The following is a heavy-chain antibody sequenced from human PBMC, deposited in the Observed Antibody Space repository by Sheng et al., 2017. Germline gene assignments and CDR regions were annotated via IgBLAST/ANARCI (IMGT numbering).Heavy chain of an antibody. D-gene: IGHD3-22*01. CDR3: AINYYDNTGYRWDDDSFDI. CDR2: IIPILGLT. Sequence: QVQVVQSGAEVKQPGSAVKVSCKTSGGTFTSYAITWVRQAPGQGLEWVGGIIPILGLTNDAQSFQGRATFTADKSTSTAYMELSGLTSEDTAIYFCAINYYDNTGYRWDDDSFDIWGQGTMVTVSS. V-gene: IGHV1-69*04. CDR1: GGTFTSYA. J-gene: IGHJ3*02.